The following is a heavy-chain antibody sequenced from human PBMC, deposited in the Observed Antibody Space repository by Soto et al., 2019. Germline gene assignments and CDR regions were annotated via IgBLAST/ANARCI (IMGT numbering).Heavy chain of an antibody. CDR1: GYDFATYW. CDR2: IDPSDSYI. Sequence: EVQLVQSGAEVKKPGEALRISCQGSGYDFATYWITWVRQMPGKGLEWMGRIDPSDSYINYSPSFKGHVSISVDKSISTAFLQWRSLQASDTDIYYCATSTTPTSSGSFYFDYWGQGTLVTVSS. V-gene: IGHV5-10-1*01. D-gene: IGHD6-19*01. CDR3: ATSTTPTSSGSFYFDY. J-gene: IGHJ4*02.